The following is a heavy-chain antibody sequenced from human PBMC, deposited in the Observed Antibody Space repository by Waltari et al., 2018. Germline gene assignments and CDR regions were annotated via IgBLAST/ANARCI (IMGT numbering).Heavy chain of an antibody. D-gene: IGHD3-9*01. V-gene: IGHV4-4*02. CDR3: AGSGLTGYYYGMDV. Sequence: QVQLQESGPGLVKPSGTLSLTCAVSGGSISSSNWWSWVRQPPGKGLEWIGEIYHSGGSNTNPASKRRVNMSVDKAKNQLSPKLRSVTAADTAVDYCAGSGLTGYYYGMDVWGQGTTVTVSS. CDR2: IYHSGGS. J-gene: IGHJ6*02. CDR1: GGSISSSNW.